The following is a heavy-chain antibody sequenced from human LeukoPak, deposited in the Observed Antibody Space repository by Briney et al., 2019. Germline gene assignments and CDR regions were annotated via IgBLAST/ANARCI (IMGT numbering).Heavy chain of an antibody. CDR1: GYSFTSYW. V-gene: IGHV5-51*01. CDR3: ARHPVGPPYGMDV. CDR2: IYPGDSDT. Sequence: GESLRISCKGSGYSFTSYWISWVRQMPGKGLEWMGIIYPGDSDTRYSPSFQGQVTISADKSISTAYLQWSSLKASDTAMYYCARHPVGPPYGMDVWGQGTTVTVSS. D-gene: IGHD3/OR15-3a*01. J-gene: IGHJ6*02.